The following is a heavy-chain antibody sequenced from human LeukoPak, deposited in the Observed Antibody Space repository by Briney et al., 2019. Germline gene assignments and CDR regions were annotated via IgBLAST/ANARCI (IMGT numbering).Heavy chain of an antibody. J-gene: IGHJ6*02. CDR2: ISWNSGSI. CDR1: GFTFNDFA. D-gene: IGHD6-19*01. Sequence: GRSLRLSCAASGFTFNDFAMHWVRQTPGKGLEWVSGISWNSGSIGYADSVKGRFTISRDNGKNALYLEMNSLRAEDTAVYYCARGWLVPGYGMDVWGQGTTVTVSS. V-gene: IGHV3-9*01. CDR3: ARGWLVPGYGMDV.